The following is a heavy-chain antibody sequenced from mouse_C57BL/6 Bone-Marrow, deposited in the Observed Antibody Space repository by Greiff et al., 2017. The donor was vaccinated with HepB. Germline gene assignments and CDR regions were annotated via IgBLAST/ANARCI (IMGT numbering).Heavy chain of an antibody. V-gene: IGHV1-9*01. Sequence: QVQLQQSGAELMKPGASVKLSCKATGYTFTGYWIEWVKQRPGHGLEWIGEILPGSGSPTYNEKFKGKATFTADTSSNTAYMQLSSQTTEDSAIYYCANYYGSRVWYFDVWGTGTTVTVSS. CDR2: ILPGSGSP. CDR3: ANYYGSRVWYFDV. CDR1: GYTFTGYW. D-gene: IGHD1-1*01. J-gene: IGHJ1*03.